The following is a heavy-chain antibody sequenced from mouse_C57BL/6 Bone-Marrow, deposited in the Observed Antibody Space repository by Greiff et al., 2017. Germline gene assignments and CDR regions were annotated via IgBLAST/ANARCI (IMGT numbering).Heavy chain of an antibody. CDR1: GYTFTEYT. V-gene: IGHV1-62-2*01. CDR2: FYPGSGSI. J-gene: IGHJ4*01. CDR3: AKHEEVCGDYVYAMDY. D-gene: IGHD2-13*01. Sequence: QVQLQQSGAELVKPGASVKLSCKASGYTFTEYTIHWVKQRSGQGLEWIGWFYPGSGSIKYNEKFKDKATLTADKSSSTVYMELSRLTSEYAAVYFCAKHEEVCGDYVYAMDYCGQGTTVTVSS.